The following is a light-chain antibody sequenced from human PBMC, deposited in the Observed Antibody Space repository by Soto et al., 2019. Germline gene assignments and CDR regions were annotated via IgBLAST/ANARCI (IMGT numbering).Light chain of an antibody. Sequence: DVVMTQSPLSLPVTLGQPASISCRSSYSLIHSYGDTYLNWFQQRPGQSPRRLIYEVSNRDSGVPDRVSGSGSGTDFTLKISRVEAEDVGIYYCMQGTHSPWTFCQGTEVEIK. CDR2: EVS. J-gene: IGKJ1*01. CDR1: YSLIHSYGDTY. CDR3: MQGTHSPWT. V-gene: IGKV2-30*02.